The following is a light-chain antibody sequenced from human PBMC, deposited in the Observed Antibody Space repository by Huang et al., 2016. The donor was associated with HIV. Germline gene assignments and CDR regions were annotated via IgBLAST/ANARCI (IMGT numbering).Light chain of an antibody. CDR3: QQSYSTPYT. J-gene: IGKJ2*01. CDR2: GAS. Sequence: DIQMTQSPSSLSASVGDRVTITCRASQSISSYLNWYQQKPGKAPKLLSYGASSLQSGVPSRFSGSGSGTDLTLTITSLQPEDFATYVCQQSYSTPYTFGQGTKLEIK. CDR1: QSISSY. V-gene: IGKV1-39*01.